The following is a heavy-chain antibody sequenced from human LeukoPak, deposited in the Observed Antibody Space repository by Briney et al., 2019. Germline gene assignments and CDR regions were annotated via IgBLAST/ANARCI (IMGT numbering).Heavy chain of an antibody. CDR1: GYTFTSYG. Sequence: ASVKVSCKASGYTFTSYGMSWVRQAPGQGLEWVGGFYPEGGKKFYAHKVQGRVTMTRDTSKDTAYMQLNSLRAEDTAVYYCATALEWLLPYYFDYWGQGTLVTVSS. CDR2: FYPEGGKK. V-gene: IGHV1-24*01. J-gene: IGHJ4*01. D-gene: IGHD3-3*01. CDR3: ATALEWLLPYYFDY.